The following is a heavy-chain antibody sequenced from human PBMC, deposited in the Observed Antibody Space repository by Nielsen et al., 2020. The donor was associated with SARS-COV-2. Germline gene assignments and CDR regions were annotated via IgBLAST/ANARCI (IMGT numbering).Heavy chain of an antibody. CDR2: ISYDGSNK. D-gene: IGHD4-17*01. CDR1: GFTFSSYA. V-gene: IGHV3-30-3*01. Sequence: SLKISCAASGFTFSSYAMHWVRQAPGKGLEWVAIISYDGSNKYYADSVKGRFTISRDNAKNSLYLQMNSLRAEDTALYYCAKAGHDYGDYLPDYWGQGTLVTVSS. J-gene: IGHJ4*02. CDR3: AKAGHDYGDYLPDY.